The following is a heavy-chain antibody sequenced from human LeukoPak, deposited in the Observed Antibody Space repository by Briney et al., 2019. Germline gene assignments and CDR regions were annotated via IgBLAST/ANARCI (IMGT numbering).Heavy chain of an antibody. V-gene: IGHV4-61*08. J-gene: IGHJ3*02. D-gene: IGHD3-16*01. CDR3: ARDSTMQLGAFEI. Sequence: PSQTLSLTCTVSGGSISSGGYYWSWIRQPPGKGLEWIGYIYYSGRTNYSPSLKSRVTISVDTSKNQVSLKLTSVTAADTAVYYCARDSTMQLGAFEIWGQGTMVSVSS. CDR2: IYYSGRT. CDR1: GGSISSGGYY.